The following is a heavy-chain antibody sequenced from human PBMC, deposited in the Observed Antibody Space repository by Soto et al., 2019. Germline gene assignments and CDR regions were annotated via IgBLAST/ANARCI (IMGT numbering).Heavy chain of an antibody. V-gene: IGHV3-72*01. CDR1: GFSVSGWY. Sequence: EVPLVESGGDLVQPGGSARLSCAASGFSVSGWYMDWVRQAPGKGLEWVARLKDRSQNYATEYAASVKGRFTVSRHPSQNSIFLQMNSLKIEDTAVYYFAREGDARVLDSWCQGTLVTVS. CDR2: LKDRSQNYAT. D-gene: IGHD1-26*01. J-gene: IGHJ5*01. CDR3: AREGDARVLDS.